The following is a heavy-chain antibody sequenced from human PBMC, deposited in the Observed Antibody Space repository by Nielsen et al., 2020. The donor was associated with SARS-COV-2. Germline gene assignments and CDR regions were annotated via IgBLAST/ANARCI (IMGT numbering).Heavy chain of an antibody. CDR2: INHSGST. CDR1: GFTFSSYS. Sequence: ESLKISCAASGFTFSSYSMNWVRQPPGKGLEWIGEINHSGSTNYNPSLKSRVTISVDTSKNQFSLKLSSVTAADTAVYYCARSGYYDSSGYYYRRPYGMDVWGQGTTVTVSS. CDR3: ARSGYYDSSGYYYRRPYGMDV. V-gene: IGHV4-34*01. J-gene: IGHJ6*02. D-gene: IGHD3-22*01.